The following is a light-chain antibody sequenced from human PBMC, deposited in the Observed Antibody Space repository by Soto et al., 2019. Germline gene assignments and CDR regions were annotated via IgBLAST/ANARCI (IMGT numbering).Light chain of an antibody. J-gene: IGKJ2*01. CDR3: QLRSDWPPTYT. Sequence: EIVLTQSPATRSLSPGTGDTLSCRASQIVTSSLAWYQQRPGQAPRLLIYDTFIRATGIPARFSAKGAGTDFTLTISSLEPEDSAVYFCQLRSDWPPTYTFGQGTKLE. CDR2: DTF. CDR1: QIVTSS. V-gene: IGKV3-11*01.